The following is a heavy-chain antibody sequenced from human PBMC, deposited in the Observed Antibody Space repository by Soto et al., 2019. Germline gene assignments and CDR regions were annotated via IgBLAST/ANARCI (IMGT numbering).Heavy chain of an antibody. CDR1: GYTFTGYY. CDR3: ARESAPEYYDILTGYYIGTHTRGMDV. J-gene: IGHJ6*02. D-gene: IGHD3-9*01. V-gene: IGHV1-2*04. Sequence: ASVKVSCKASGYTFTGYYMHWVLQAPGQGLEWMGWINPNSGGTNYAQKFQGWVTMTRDTSISTAYMELSRLRSDDTAVYYCARESAPEYYDILTGYYIGTHTRGMDVWGQGTTVTVSS. CDR2: INPNSGGT.